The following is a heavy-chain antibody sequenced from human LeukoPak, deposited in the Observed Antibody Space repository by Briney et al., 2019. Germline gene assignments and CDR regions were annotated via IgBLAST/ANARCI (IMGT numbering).Heavy chain of an antibody. CDR2: ISSSGGST. Sequence: GGSLRLSCAASGFNFTNYAMNWVRQAPGRGLEWVSFISSSGGSTYYAGSVKGRSTISRDNSKSTLYLQMNSLRAEDTAIYYCAKDGPTAIPSWFDPWGQGTLVTVSS. CDR1: GFNFTNYA. D-gene: IGHD2-21*02. CDR3: AKDGPTAIPSWFDP. J-gene: IGHJ5*02. V-gene: IGHV3-23*01.